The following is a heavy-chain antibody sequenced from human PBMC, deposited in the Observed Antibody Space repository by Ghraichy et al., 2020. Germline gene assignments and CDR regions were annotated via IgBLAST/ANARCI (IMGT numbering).Heavy chain of an antibody. D-gene: IGHD5-24*01. J-gene: IGHJ4*02. CDR1: GGSISSSSYY. CDR2: IYYSGST. V-gene: IGHV4-39*01. Sequence: SETLSLTCTVSGGSISSSSYYWGWIRQPPGKGLEWIGSIYYSGSTYYNPSLKSRVTISVDTSKNQFSLKLSSVTAADTAVYYCARLAERWLPRIDYWGQGTLVTVSS. CDR3: ARLAERWLPRIDY.